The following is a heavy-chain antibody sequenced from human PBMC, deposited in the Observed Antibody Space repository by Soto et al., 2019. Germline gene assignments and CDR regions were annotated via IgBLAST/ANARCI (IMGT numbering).Heavy chain of an antibody. CDR1: VFTFSSYS. J-gene: IGHJ4*02. V-gene: IGHV3-23*01. CDR3: AKKVNSGSRSQYFEY. Sequence: VGSLRLSCVSSVFTFSSYSMSWVRQSPGKWLEWVSGFRAGGDDGTTYYADSVKGRFTISRDNSKNTLFLQMNSLRAEDTAIYYCAKKVNSGSRSQYFEYFGQGTLVNVSS. CDR2: FRAGGDDGTT. D-gene: IGHD3-10*01.